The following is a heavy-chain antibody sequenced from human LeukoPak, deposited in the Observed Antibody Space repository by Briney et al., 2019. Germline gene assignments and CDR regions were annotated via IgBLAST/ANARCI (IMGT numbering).Heavy chain of an antibody. CDR2: ISSSGSTI. V-gene: IGHV3-11*01. CDR1: GFTFSDYY. J-gene: IGHJ6*02. CDR3: ARDSVVVVAATYYYYGMDV. D-gene: IGHD2-15*01. Sequence: PGGSLRLSCAASGFTFSDYYMSWIRQAPGKGLEWVSYISSSGSTIYYADSVKGRFTISRGNAKNSLYLQMNSLRAEDTAVYYCARDSVVVVAATYYYYGMDVWGQGTTVTVSS.